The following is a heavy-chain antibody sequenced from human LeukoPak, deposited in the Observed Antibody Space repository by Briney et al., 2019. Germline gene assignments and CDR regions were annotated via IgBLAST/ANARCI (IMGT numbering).Heavy chain of an antibody. J-gene: IGHJ5*01. CDR2: INTNSDGT. Sequence: ASVKVSCKSSGYTFTHYFIHWVRQAPGQGLEWMGWINTNSDGTNYAAKFQGRVTMTMYTSISTAYMALSRLRSDDTAVYSCARWKYRIRWLDSWGQGTLVTVSS. CDR3: ARWKYRIRWLDS. CDR1: GYTFTHYF. V-gene: IGHV1-2*02. D-gene: IGHD5-12*01.